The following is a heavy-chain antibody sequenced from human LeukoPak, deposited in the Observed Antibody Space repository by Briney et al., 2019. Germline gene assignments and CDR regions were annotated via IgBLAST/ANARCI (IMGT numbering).Heavy chain of an antibody. CDR2: IYHSGST. Sequence: SETLSLTCAVSGYSISSGYSWGWIRQPPGKGLEWIGSIYHSGSTYYNPSLKSRVTISVDTSKNQFSLKLSSVTAADSAVYYCARPLASILDAFDIWGQGTMVTVSS. D-gene: IGHD5-12*01. J-gene: IGHJ3*02. CDR1: GYSISSGYS. V-gene: IGHV4-38-2*01. CDR3: ARPLASILDAFDI.